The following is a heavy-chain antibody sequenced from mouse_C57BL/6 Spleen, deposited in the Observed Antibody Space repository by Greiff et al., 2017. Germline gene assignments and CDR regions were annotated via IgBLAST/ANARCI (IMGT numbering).Heavy chain of an antibody. J-gene: IGHJ2*01. CDR3: AYYSNYVGY. Sequence: QVQLQHSLSYLARPGASVKLSCKASGYTFTSYGISWVKQRNGKGIEWIGEIYPRSGNTYYNEKFKGKATLTADKSSSTAYMELRSLTSEDSAVYFCAYYSNYVGYWGQGTTLTVSS. V-gene: IGHV1-81*01. CDR2: IYPRSGNT. CDR1: GYTFTSYG. D-gene: IGHD2-5*01.